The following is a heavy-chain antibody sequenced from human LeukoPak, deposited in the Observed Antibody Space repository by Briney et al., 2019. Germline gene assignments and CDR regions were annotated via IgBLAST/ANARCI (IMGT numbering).Heavy chain of an antibody. V-gene: IGHV3-21*01. D-gene: IGHD1-26*01. Sequence: GGSLRLSCAASGFVFNAYSFHWVRQAPGKGLEWVSSISGGTNTVNYADSVKGRFTISRDNARNSLFLQMNSLRAGDTAVYYCAREVGARSLDYWGQGTLVTVSS. CDR3: AREVGARSLDY. CDR1: GFVFNAYS. CDR2: ISGGTNTV. J-gene: IGHJ4*02.